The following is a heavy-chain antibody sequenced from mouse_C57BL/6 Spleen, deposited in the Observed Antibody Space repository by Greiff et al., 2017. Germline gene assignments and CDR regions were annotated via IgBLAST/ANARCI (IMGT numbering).Heavy chain of an antibody. CDR1: GYSFTGYY. CDR3: ARSGGSSYGYFDV. V-gene: IGHV1-42*01. D-gene: IGHD1-1*01. Sequence: VQLQQSGPELVKPGASVKISCKASGYSFTGYYMNWVKQSPEKSLEWIGEINPSTGGTTYNQKFKAKATLTVDKSSSTAYMQLKSLTSEDSAVYYCARSGGSSYGYFDVWGTGTTVTVSS. CDR2: INPSTGGT. J-gene: IGHJ1*03.